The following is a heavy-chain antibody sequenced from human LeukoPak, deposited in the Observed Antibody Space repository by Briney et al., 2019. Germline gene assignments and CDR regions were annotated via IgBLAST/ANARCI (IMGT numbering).Heavy chain of an antibody. V-gene: IGHV3-30*18. CDR1: GFRFSTYA. Sequence: PGGSLRLSCAASGFRFSTYAMSWVRQAPGKGLEWVAVISYDGSNKYYADSVKGRFTISRDNSKNTLYLQMNSLRAEDTAVYYCAKLHFPTYYYDSSGYYNGKIFDYWGQGTLVTVSS. CDR3: AKLHFPTYYYDSSGYYNGKIFDY. D-gene: IGHD3-22*01. CDR2: ISYDGSNK. J-gene: IGHJ4*02.